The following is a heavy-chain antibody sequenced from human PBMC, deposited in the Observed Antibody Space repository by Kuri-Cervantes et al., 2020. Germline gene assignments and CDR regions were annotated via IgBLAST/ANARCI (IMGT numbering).Heavy chain of an antibody. D-gene: IGHD3-10*01. J-gene: IGHJ4*02. Sequence: GESLKISCAASGFTFSSYAMSWVRQAPGKGLEWVANIKQDGMEKNYVDSVKGRFAISRDNAKNSLFLQMNSMRAEDTAVYYCVRESPEWKVQGIMTLWGQGTLVTVSS. V-gene: IGHV3-7*01. CDR1: GFTFSSYA. CDR2: IKQDGMEK. CDR3: VRESPEWKVQGIMTL.